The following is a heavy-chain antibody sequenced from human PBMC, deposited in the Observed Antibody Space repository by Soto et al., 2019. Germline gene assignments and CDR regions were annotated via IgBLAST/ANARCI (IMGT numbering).Heavy chain of an antibody. V-gene: IGHV3-49*04. Sequence: QPGGSLRLSCSASGFNFAAYTMSWVRLTPGKGLEWVGFIRRIAYGGTTDYAASVKGRFTISRDDSRKIVYLQMSRLKIEDTAVYYCSRSLAIDFDSWGQGTLVTV. CDR2: IRRIAYGGTT. CDR3: SRSLAIDFDS. CDR1: GFNFAAYT. J-gene: IGHJ4*02.